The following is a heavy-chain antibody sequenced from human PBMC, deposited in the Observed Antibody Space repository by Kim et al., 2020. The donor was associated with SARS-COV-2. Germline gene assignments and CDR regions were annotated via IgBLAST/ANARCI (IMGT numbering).Heavy chain of an antibody. D-gene: IGHD6-19*01. CDR1: GGTFSSYA. J-gene: IGHJ6*02. CDR3: ARSDVAGTSWGYYYYGMDV. V-gene: IGHV1-69*13. Sequence: SVKVSCKASGGTFSSYAISWVRQAPGQGLEWMGGIIPIFGTANYAQKFQGRVTITADESTSTAYMELSSLRSEDTAVYYCARSDVAGTSWGYYYYGMDVWGQGTTVTVSS. CDR2: IIPIFGTA.